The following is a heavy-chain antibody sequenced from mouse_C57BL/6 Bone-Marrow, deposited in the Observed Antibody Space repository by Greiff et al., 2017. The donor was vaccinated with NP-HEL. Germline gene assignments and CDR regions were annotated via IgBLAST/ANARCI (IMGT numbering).Heavy chain of an antibody. V-gene: IGHV1-82*01. Sequence: VKLVESGPELVKPGASVKISCKASGYAFSSSWMNWVKQRPGKGLEWIGRIYPGDGETNYNGKFKGKATLTADKSSSTAYMQLSSLTSEDSAVYFCSYGYDVGFAYWGQGTLVTVSA. CDR2: IYPGDGET. CDR3: SYGYDVGFAY. J-gene: IGHJ3*01. D-gene: IGHD2-2*01. CDR1: GYAFSSSW.